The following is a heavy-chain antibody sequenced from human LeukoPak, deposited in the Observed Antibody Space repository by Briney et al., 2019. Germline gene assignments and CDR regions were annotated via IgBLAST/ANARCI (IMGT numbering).Heavy chain of an antibody. CDR2: ISDGGKTK. V-gene: IGHV3-48*03. CDR1: GFTFRSSE. CDR3: ARDYSGWSLDP. J-gene: IGHJ5*02. Sequence: GGSLRLSCAASGFTFRSSEMNWVRQAPGKGLEWVSYISDGGKTKYYADSVKGRFTISRDNAKNSLYLQMSSLRAEDTAVYYCARDYSGWSLDPWGQGTLVTVPS. D-gene: IGHD5-12*01.